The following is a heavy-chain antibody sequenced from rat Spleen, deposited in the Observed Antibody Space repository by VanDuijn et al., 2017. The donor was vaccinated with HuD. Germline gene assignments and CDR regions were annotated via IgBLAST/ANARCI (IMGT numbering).Heavy chain of an antibody. CDR1: GFTFNNFW. CDR2: ISNTGGSI. Sequence: EVQLVETGGGLVHPGESLKLSCVASGFTFNNFWMSWIRQAPGKGLEWVASISNTGGSIYYPDSVKGRFTISRHNTQNTLYLQMDSLRSEDTATYYCARRDYGYGFTYWGQGTLVTVSS. D-gene: IGHD1-7*01. J-gene: IGHJ3*01. CDR3: ARRDYGYGFTY. V-gene: IGHV5-31*01.